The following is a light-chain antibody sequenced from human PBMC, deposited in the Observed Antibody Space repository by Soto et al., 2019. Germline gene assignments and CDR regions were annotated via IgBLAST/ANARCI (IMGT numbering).Light chain of an antibody. Sequence: QSVLTQPASVSGSPGQSITISCTGSSSDIGKYNLVSWYQQQSGNAPKLLLYEVSRRPSGVPTRFTGSKSGNTASLTISSLQPEDEADYYCYSNVGVWTFIFGGGTQLTVL. CDR2: EVS. CDR3: YSNVGVWTFI. J-gene: IGLJ7*01. CDR1: SSDIGKYNL. V-gene: IGLV2-23*02.